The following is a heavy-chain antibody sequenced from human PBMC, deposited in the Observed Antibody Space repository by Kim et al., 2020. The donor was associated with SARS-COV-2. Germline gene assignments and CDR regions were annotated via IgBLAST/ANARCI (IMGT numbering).Heavy chain of an antibody. D-gene: IGHD3-22*01. CDR1: GFTFTSSA. V-gene: IGHV1-58*01. CDR3: AVIPGLDYYYDSRDY. CDR2: IVVGSGNT. Sequence: SVKVSCKASGFTFTSSAVQWVRQARGQRLEWIGWIVVGSGNTNYAQKFQERVTITRDMSTSTAYMELSSLRSEDTAVYYCAVIPGLDYYYDSRDYWGQGTLVTVSS. J-gene: IGHJ4*02.